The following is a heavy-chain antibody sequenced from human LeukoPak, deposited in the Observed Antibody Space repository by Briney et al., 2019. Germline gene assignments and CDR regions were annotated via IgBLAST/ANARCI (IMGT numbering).Heavy chain of an antibody. Sequence: ETGGSLRLSCAASGFTFSSYEMNWVRQAPGKGLEWVSYISSSGSTIYYADSVKGRFTISRDSAKNSLYLQMNSLRAEDTAVYYCARSNSDAAMVPYYYYYYMDVWGKGTTVTISS. CDR3: ARSNSDAAMVPYYYYYYMDV. D-gene: IGHD5-18*01. CDR1: GFTFSSYE. V-gene: IGHV3-48*03. J-gene: IGHJ6*03. CDR2: ISSSGSTI.